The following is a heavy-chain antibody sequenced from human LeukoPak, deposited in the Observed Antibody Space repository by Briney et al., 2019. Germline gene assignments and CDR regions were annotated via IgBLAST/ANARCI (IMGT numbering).Heavy chain of an antibody. CDR1: GFTFRSFT. D-gene: IGHD3-10*01. CDR3: ARASGPFDY. J-gene: IGHJ4*02. Sequence: EPGGSLRLSCVASGFTFRSFTMNWVRQAPGKGLEWVSALSGSGGSAYYADSVKGRFTISRDNSQNTLYLQMNSLRAEDTAVYSCARASGPFDYWGQGTLVTVSS. CDR2: LSGSGGSA. V-gene: IGHV3-23*01.